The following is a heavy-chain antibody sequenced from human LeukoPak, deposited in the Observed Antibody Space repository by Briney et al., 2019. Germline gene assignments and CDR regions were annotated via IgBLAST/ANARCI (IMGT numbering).Heavy chain of an antibody. CDR1: GFTFSSYA. J-gene: IGHJ6*02. CDR3: ARVGSYGVYYYYGMDV. V-gene: IGHV3-23*01. CDR2: ISGSGGST. Sequence: GGSLRLSCAASGFTFSSYAMSWVRQAPGKGLEWVSAISGSGGSTYYADSVKGRFTISRDNSKNTLYLQMNSLRAEDTAVYYCARVGSYGVYYYYGMDVWGQGTTVTVSS. D-gene: IGHD5-18*01.